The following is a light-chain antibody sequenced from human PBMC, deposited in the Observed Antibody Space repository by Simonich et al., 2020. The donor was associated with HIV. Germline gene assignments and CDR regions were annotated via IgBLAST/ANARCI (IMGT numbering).Light chain of an antibody. CDR3: QQYNNYPKT. V-gene: IGKV1-33*01. Sequence: DIQMTQSPSSLSASVGDRVTITCQASQDIPNYLNWYQQKPGKAPKLLIYDASNLETGVPSRFSGSGSGTEFSLTISSLQPDDFATYYCQQYNNYPKTFGQGTKVEIK. CDR1: QDIPNY. CDR2: DAS. J-gene: IGKJ1*01.